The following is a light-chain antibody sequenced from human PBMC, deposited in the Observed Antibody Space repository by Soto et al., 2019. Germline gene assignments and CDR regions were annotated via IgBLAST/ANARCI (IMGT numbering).Light chain of an antibody. CDR3: QQYNSYSWT. V-gene: IGKV1-5*01. CDR1: QSISSW. J-gene: IGKJ1*01. CDR2: DAS. Sequence: DIQMTQSPSTLSASVGDRVTITCRASQSISSWLAWYQQKPGKAPKLLIYDASSLESGVPSRFSGSGSGTEFTLTSSSLQPDDFATYYFQQYNSYSWTFGQGTTVEIK.